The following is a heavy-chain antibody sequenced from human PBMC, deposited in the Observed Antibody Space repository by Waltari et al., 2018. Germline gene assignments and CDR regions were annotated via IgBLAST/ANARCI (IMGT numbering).Heavy chain of an antibody. Sequence: EVRLVESGGGLVQPGGSLRLSCVASGFTFSSYWMSWVRQAPGKGLEWMANRKQDGSEKYDVDSVKGRFTISRDNAKNSLYLQMNSLRAEDTAVYYGASGGSSTGYYWGQGTLVTVSS. CDR3: ASGGSSTGYY. J-gene: IGHJ4*02. CDR1: GFTFSSYW. V-gene: IGHV3-7*01. D-gene: IGHD1-26*01. CDR2: RKQDGSEK.